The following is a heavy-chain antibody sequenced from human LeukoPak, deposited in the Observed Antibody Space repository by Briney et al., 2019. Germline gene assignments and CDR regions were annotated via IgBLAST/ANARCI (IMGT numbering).Heavy chain of an antibody. CDR3: ARGQSDDYVWGSYRFLLDYYYYMDV. Sequence: SQALSLTCTVSGGSISSGSYYWSWIRQPAGKGLEWIGRIYTSGSTNYNPSLKSRVTISEDTSKHQFSLKLSSVTAADTAVYYCARGQSDDYVWGSYRFLLDYYYYMDVWGKGTTVTVSS. V-gene: IGHV4-61*02. CDR2: IYTSGST. J-gene: IGHJ6*03. D-gene: IGHD3-16*02. CDR1: GGSISSGSYY.